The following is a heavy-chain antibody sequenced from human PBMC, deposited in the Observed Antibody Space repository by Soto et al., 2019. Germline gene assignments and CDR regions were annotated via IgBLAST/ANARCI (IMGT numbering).Heavy chain of an antibody. CDR1: GYTFTGYY. V-gene: IGHV1-2*04. D-gene: IGHD6-13*01. Sequence: QVQLVQSGAEVKKPGASVKVSCKASGYTFTGYYMHWVRQAPGQGLEWMGWINPNSGGTNYAQKFQGCVTMTRDTSISTAYMELSRLRSDDTAVYYCARGGDSSSPYYYYGMDVWGQGTTVTVSS. J-gene: IGHJ6*02. CDR3: ARGGDSSSPYYYYGMDV. CDR2: INPNSGGT.